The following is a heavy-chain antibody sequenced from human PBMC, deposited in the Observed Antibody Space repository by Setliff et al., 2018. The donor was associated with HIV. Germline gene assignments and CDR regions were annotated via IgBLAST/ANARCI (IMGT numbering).Heavy chain of an antibody. CDR3: AVVRGANS. CDR2: LNHGGAT. CDR1: GGSINSHY. D-gene: IGHD3-10*01. J-gene: IGHJ4*02. Sequence: SETLSLTCTVSGGSINSHYWGWIWQSPGEGLEWIGTLNHGGATDYNSSLKSRVTISADTSTNQFSLKLSSMNAADTAVYFCAVVRGANSWGQGTMVTVSS. V-gene: IGHV4-59*11.